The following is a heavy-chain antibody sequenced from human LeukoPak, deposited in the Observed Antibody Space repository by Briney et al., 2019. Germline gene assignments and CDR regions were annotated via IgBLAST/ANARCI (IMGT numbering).Heavy chain of an antibody. CDR3: ARDPEGRYFDY. J-gene: IGHJ4*02. D-gene: IGHD1-14*01. CDR1: GFTFSDYY. Sequence: GGSLRLSCAASGFTFSDYYMSWIRQAPGKGREWVSYISSSGSTIYYADSVKGRFTISRDNAKNSLYLQINSMRAEDTAVYYCARDPEGRYFDYWGQGTLVTVSS. V-gene: IGHV3-11*04. CDR2: ISSSGSTI.